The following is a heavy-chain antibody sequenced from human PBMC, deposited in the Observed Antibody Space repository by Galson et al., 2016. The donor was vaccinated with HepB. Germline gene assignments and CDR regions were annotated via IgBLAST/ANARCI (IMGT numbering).Heavy chain of an antibody. D-gene: IGHD6-6*01. Sequence: SLRLSCAASGFTFSTFWMHWVRQPPGKGLEWVSRSNRDGSSTGYADSVKGRFTVSRDNAKNTLYLQMISLRVDDTAVYYCVKDSSSSSSWGQGTLVTVSS. CDR2: SNRDGSST. CDR3: VKDSSSSSS. CDR1: GFTFSTFW. J-gene: IGHJ4*02. V-gene: IGHV3-74*01.